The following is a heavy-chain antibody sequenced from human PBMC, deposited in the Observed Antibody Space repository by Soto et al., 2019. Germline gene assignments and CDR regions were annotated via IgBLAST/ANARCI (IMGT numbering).Heavy chain of an antibody. V-gene: IGHV3-23*01. Sequence: GFPRLSCAASGFAFSSYAMSWVRQAPGKGLEWVSAISGSGGSTYYADSVKGRFTISRDNSKNTLYLQMNSLRAEDTAVYYCAKGNAVRRYYESSGYHHPSWGQGT. D-gene: IGHD3-22*01. CDR2: ISGSGGST. CDR3: AKGNAVRRYYESSGYHHPS. CDR1: GFAFSSYA. J-gene: IGHJ5*02.